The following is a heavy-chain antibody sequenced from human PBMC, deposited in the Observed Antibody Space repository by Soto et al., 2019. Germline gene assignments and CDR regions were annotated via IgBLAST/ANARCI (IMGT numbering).Heavy chain of an antibody. Sequence: QMQLVESGGGVVQPGRSLRLSCVASGFPFREFGMHWVRQAPGKGLEWVALISYDGSDYADSVKGRFTISRDDSRDTLFLPMDNLRPDHTVVYYCARRWNYYLDFWGQRTLVAVSS. V-gene: IGHV3-33*05. CDR1: GFPFREFG. CDR3: ARRWNYYLDF. D-gene: IGHD1-1*01. J-gene: IGHJ4*02. CDR2: ISYDGSD.